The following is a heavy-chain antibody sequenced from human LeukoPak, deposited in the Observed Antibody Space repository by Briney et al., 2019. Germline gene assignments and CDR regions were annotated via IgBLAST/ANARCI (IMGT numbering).Heavy chain of an antibody. CDR1: GFTFSIYG. J-gene: IGHJ6*02. CDR3: AKDLAPYYYYGMDV. D-gene: IGHD3-16*01. CDR2: ISYDGSNK. V-gene: IGHV3-30*18. Sequence: GGSLRLSCAASGFTFSIYGMHWVRQAPGKGLEWVAVISYDGSNKYYADSVKGRFTISRDNSKNTLYLQMNSLRAEDTAVYYCAKDLAPYYYYGMDVWGQGTTVTVSS.